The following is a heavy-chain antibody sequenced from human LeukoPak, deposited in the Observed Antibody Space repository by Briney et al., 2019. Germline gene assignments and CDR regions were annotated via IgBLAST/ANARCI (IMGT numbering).Heavy chain of an antibody. Sequence: GGSLGLSCAASGFTFSSYAMHWVRQAPGKGLEWVAVISYDGSNKYYADSVKGRFTISRDNSKNTLYLQMNSLRAEDTAVYYCARENDAFDIWGQGTMVTVSS. V-gene: IGHV3-30-3*01. CDR2: ISYDGSNK. CDR3: ARENDAFDI. CDR1: GFTFSSYA. J-gene: IGHJ3*02.